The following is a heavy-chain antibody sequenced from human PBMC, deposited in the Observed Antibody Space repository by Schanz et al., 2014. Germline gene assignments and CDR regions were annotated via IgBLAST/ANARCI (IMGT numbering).Heavy chain of an antibody. J-gene: IGHJ4*02. CDR1: RHSFSSSNW. Sequence: QVQLQESGPGLVNPSETLSLTCVVSRHSFSSSNWWGWIRQPPGKGLEWIAEINHGGSTNYNPSLKSRVTISVDPSKNQCSLKLRSVTAADTAVYYCARAARRTRVVPLYFDYWGQGTLVTVSS. D-gene: IGHD2-2*01. CDR2: INHGGST. V-gene: IGHV4-28*03. CDR3: ARAARRTRVVPLYFDY.